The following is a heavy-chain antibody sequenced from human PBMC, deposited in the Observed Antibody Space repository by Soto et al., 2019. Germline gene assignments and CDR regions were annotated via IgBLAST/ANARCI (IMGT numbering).Heavy chain of an antibody. Sequence: QAHLEQSGAEGKRPGASVKVSCKASGYTFSDFDINWLRQASGQGPEWMGWMNAKSGDTFFAQRFQGKFTLTWDTSLGTAYMEVGSLTSDDTAMYYCARGNPFNYAGFDVWGQGTTVAVSS. CDR1: GYTFSDFD. CDR2: MNAKSGDT. V-gene: IGHV1-8*01. CDR3: ARGNPFNYAGFDV. D-gene: IGHD3-16*01. J-gene: IGHJ6*02.